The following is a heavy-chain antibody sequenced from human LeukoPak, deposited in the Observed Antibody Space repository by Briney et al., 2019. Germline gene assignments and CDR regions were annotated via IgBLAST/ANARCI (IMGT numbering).Heavy chain of an antibody. Sequence: SGPTLVNPTQTLTLTCTFSGFSLSTSGMCVSWIRQPPGKALEWLALIDWNDDKYYSPSLKTRLTISKDTSKNQVVLTMTNMDPVDTATYYCARIRRDLNYYGSGSSYFDYWGQGSLVTVSS. CDR1: GFSLSTSGMC. J-gene: IGHJ4*02. D-gene: IGHD3-10*01. V-gene: IGHV2-70*01. CDR3: ARIRRDLNYYGSGSSYFDY. CDR2: IDWNDDK.